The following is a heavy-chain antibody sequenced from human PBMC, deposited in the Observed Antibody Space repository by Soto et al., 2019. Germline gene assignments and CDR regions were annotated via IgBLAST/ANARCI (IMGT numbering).Heavy chain of an antibody. CDR1: GFTFKNYG. D-gene: IGHD3-3*01. CDR3: AKGRLFLEWLLSNDD. Sequence: QVQLVESGGGVVQPGRSLRLSCDVSGFTFKNYGMHWVRQAPGKGPEWVAVISRDGSSQYYADPVQGRFTISRDNSKNTLYLQMNSLRPEDPAVYYCAKGRLFLEWLLSNDDWGQGTLVTVSS. CDR2: ISRDGSSQ. V-gene: IGHV3-30*18. J-gene: IGHJ4*02.